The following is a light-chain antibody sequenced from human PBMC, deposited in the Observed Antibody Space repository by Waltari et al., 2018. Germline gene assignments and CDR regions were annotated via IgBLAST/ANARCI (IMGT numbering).Light chain of an antibody. V-gene: IGLV2-14*03. CDR3: TSYTRSSTYV. CDR1: SSDVGGYNY. Sequence: QSALTQPASVSGSPGQSITISCTGTSSDVGGYNYVPWYQQHPGKAPKLMIYDVHIRPSGVSDRFSGSKSGNTASLTISGLQSEDEADYYCTSYTRSSTYVFGTGTKVTVL. CDR2: DVH. J-gene: IGLJ1*01.